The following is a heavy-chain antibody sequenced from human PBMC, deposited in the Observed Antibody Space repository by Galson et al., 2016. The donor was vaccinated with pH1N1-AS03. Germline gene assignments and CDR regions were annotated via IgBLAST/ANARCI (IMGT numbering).Heavy chain of an antibody. J-gene: IGHJ3*02. CDR3: SIDPRTAFDI. CDR1: GVTFSYYW. Sequence: SLRLSCAASGVTFSYYWVHWVRQAPGKGLVWVSGINSDGSGTMYADSVKGRFTISRDNAKNTLYLQMNSLRAEDTAIYYCSIDPRTAFDIWGQGTTVTVSS. CDR2: INSDGSGT. V-gene: IGHV3-74*03.